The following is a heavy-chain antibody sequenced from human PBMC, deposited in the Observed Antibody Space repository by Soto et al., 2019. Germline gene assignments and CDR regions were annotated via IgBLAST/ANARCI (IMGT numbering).Heavy chain of an antibody. J-gene: IGHJ4*02. CDR3: GGSCYSGRDY. V-gene: IGHV5-51*01. Sequence: GESLKISCKGSGYSFTSYWIAWVRQMPGKGLEWMGIIYRGDSDIRYSPSFQGQVTMSTDKSISTAADTAVYYCARAAPRYCSGGSCYSGRDYWGQGTLVTVSS. D-gene: IGHD2-15*01. CDR2: IYRGDSDI. CDR1: GYSFTSYW.